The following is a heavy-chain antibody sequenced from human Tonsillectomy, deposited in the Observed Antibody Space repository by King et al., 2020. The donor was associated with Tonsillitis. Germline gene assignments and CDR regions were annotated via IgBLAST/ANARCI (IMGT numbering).Heavy chain of an antibody. CDR3: ARGSGTMTPSDAFDM. D-gene: IGHD3-3*01. CDR1: GGTFSSYD. V-gene: IGHV1-69*01. CDR2: IIPIFSTR. J-gene: IGHJ3*02. Sequence: VQLVQSGAEVKKPGSSVKVSCKASGGTFSSYDISWVRQAPGQGLEWMGGIIPIFSTRNYAQKLQGRVTITADESTSTAYMELSSLRSEDTAVYYCARGSGTMTPSDAFDMWGQGTVVTVSS.